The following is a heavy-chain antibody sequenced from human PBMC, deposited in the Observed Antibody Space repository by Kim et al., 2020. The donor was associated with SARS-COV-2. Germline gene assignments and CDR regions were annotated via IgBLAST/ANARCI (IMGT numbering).Heavy chain of an antibody. CDR3: ARTYCSSTSCYFVARTNWFDP. D-gene: IGHD2-2*01. J-gene: IGHJ5*02. Sequence: GGSLRLSCAASGFTFSSYSMNWVRQAPGKGLEWVSYISSSSSTIYYADSVKGRFTISRDNAKNSLYLQMNSLRDEDTAVYYCARTYCSSTSCYFVARTNWFDPWGQGTLVTVSS. V-gene: IGHV3-48*02. CDR2: ISSSSSTI. CDR1: GFTFSSYS.